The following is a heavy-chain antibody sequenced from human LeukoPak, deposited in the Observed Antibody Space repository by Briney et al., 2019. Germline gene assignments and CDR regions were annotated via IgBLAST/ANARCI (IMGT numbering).Heavy chain of an antibody. Sequence: GASVKVSCKASGYTFTSYDINWVRQAPGQGLEWMGWMNPNSGNTVYAQKFQGRVTMTRNTSISTAYMELSSLRSEDTAVYYCARTTTGWFDPWGQGTLVTVSS. CDR1: GYTFTSYD. CDR2: MNPNSGNT. D-gene: IGHD4-11*01. J-gene: IGHJ5*02. V-gene: IGHV1-8*01. CDR3: ARTTTGWFDP.